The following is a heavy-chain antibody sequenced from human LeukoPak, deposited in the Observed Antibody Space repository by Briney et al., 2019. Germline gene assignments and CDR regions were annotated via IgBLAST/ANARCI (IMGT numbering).Heavy chain of an antibody. CDR3: ASAPRYSSSWPNNWFDP. Sequence: ASVKVSCKASGYTFTSYAISWVRQAPGQGLEWMGGIIPIFGTANYAQKCQGRVTITADESTSTAYMELSSLRSEDTAVYFCASAPRYSSSWPNNWFDPWGQGTLVTVSS. CDR2: IIPIFGTA. D-gene: IGHD6-13*01. V-gene: IGHV1-69*13. CDR1: GYTFTSYA. J-gene: IGHJ5*02.